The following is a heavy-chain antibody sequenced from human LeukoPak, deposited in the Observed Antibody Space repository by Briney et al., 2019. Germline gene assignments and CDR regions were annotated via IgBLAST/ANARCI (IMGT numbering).Heavy chain of an antibody. J-gene: IGHJ5*02. CDR3: ARDSSSWYLNWFDP. D-gene: IGHD6-13*01. V-gene: IGHV4-31*03. CDR1: GGSICSGGYY. Sequence: SETLSLTCTVSGGSICSGGYYWSWIRQHPGKGLEWIGYIYYSGSTYYNPSLKSRVTISIDTSKNQFSLKLSSVTAADTAVYYCARDSSSWYLNWFDPWGQGTLVTVSS. CDR2: IYYSGST.